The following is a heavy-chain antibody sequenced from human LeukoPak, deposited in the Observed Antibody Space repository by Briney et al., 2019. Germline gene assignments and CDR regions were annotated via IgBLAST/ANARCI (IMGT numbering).Heavy chain of an antibody. CDR2: LNPSGGST. D-gene: IGHD3-10*01. V-gene: IGHV1-46*01. CDR1: GYTFTSYY. Sequence: ASVKVSCKASGYTFTSYYMHWVRQTPGQGLEWMRILNPSGGSTSYAQKFQGRVTMTRDTSTSTVYMELSSLRSENTAVYYCARDPPFTMARGVLKSPPLYYFDYWGQGTLVTVSS. J-gene: IGHJ4*02. CDR3: ARDPPFTMARGVLKSPPLYYFDY.